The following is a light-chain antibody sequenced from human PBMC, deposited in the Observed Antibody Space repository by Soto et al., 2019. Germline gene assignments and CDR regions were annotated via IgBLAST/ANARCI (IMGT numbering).Light chain of an antibody. V-gene: IGLV2-8*01. CDR1: SSDVGNYNY. J-gene: IGLJ2*01. CDR3: TSYAGRNSFDVL. Sequence: QSALTQPPSASGSPGQSVTISCTGTSSDVGNYNYVSWYQQHPDKTPKLMIYEVNKRPSGVPDRFSGSKSGNTASLLVSELHAEDEAAYFCTSYAGRNSFDVLFGGGTKLTVL. CDR2: EVN.